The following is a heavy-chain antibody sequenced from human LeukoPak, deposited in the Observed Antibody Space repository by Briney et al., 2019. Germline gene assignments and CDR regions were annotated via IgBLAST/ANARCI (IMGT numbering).Heavy chain of an antibody. Sequence: QPSQTLSLTCTVSGGSISSGGYYWSWIRQHPGKGLEWIGYIYYSGSTYYNPSLKSRVTISVDTSKNQFSLKLSSVTAADTAVYYCARGNRVVYAFDIWGQGTMVTVSS. CDR3: ARGNRVVYAFDI. V-gene: IGHV4-31*03. D-gene: IGHD2-15*01. CDR1: GGSISSGGYY. CDR2: IYYSGST. J-gene: IGHJ3*02.